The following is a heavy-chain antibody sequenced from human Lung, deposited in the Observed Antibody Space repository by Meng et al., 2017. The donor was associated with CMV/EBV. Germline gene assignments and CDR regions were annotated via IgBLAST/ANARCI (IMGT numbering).Heavy chain of an antibody. D-gene: IGHD3-10*01. CDR3: AKVPRFYSYYGLDV. J-gene: IGHJ6*02. CDR2: FDPEDGKA. CDR1: GYTLSELS. Sequence: SXXVSXXVSGYTLSELSMHWVRQAPGKGLEWMGGFDPEDGKAIYAQKFQGRVTMTEDTSTDTAYMELSSLRSDDTAVYYCAKVPRFYSYYGLDVWGQGTTVTVSS. V-gene: IGHV1-24*01.